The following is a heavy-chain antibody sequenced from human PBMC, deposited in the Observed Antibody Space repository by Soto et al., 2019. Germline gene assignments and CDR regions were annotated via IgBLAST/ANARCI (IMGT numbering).Heavy chain of an antibody. V-gene: IGHV4-59*01. CDR3: ARVGSSWYLGMDV. CDR1: GGSISNYY. Sequence: QVQLQESGPGLVKPPETLSLTCTVSGGSISNYYWNWIRQPPGMGREWIGYIYYTGRTNYNPSHKSRGTVSVDTSKNQFSLKLSSVTAADTAVYYCARVGSSWYLGMDVWGQGTTVTVSS. J-gene: IGHJ6*02. D-gene: IGHD6-13*01. CDR2: IYYTGRT.